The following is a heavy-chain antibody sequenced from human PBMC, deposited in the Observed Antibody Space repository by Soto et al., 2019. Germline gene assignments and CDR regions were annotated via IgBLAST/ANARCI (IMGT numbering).Heavy chain of an antibody. CDR2: INPSGGST. CDR3: ARFSGTTDDDY. D-gene: IGHD1-1*01. J-gene: IGHJ4*02. CDR1: GYTFTSYY. Sequence: ASVKVSCKASGYTFTSYYMHWVRQAPGQGLEWMGIINPSGGSTSYAQKFQGRVTITADKSTSTAYMELSSLRSEDTAVYYCARFSGTTDDDYWGQGTLVTVSS. V-gene: IGHV1-46*01.